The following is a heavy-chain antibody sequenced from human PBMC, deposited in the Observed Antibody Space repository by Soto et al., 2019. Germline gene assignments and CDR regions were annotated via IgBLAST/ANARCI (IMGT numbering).Heavy chain of an antibody. CDR2: ISSNSGSI. CDR3: AKASPGYSYGGGYFDS. V-gene: IGHV3-9*01. Sequence: VHLVESGGGLVQPGRSLRLSCAPSGFTFDDYAMHWVRQAPGKGLEWVSGISSNSGSIDYADSVKGRFIISRDNAKNLLYLQMNSLIPDDTAFYYCAKASPGYSYGGGYFDSWGQGTLVTVSS. CDR1: GFTFDDYA. D-gene: IGHD5-18*01. J-gene: IGHJ4*02.